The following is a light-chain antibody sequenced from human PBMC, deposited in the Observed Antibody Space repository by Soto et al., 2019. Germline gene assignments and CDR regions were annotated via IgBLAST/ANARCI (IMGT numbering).Light chain of an antibody. V-gene: IGKV3-15*01. J-gene: IGKJ4*01. CDR3: QQYNNWPPLT. CDR1: QSVSSY. Sequence: EIVMTQSPATLSVSPGERATLSSRASQSVSSYLAWYQQKPGQAPRLLIYGASTRATGIPARFSGSGSGTEFTLTISSLQSEDFAVYYCQQYNNWPPLTFGGGTKVEIK. CDR2: GAS.